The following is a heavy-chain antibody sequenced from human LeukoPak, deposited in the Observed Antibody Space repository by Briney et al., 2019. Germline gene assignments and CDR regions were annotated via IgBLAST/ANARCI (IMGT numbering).Heavy chain of an antibody. J-gene: IGHJ6*03. V-gene: IGHV4-34*01. D-gene: IGHD2-15*01. CDR2: INHSGST. CDR3: ARGGGCSGGSCRPRYYYYYMDV. CDR1: GGSFSGYY. Sequence: KPSETLSLTCAVYGGSFSGYYWSWTRQPPGKGLEWIGEINHSGSTNYNPSLKSRVTISVDTSKNQFSLKLSSVTAADTAVYYCARGGGCSGGSCRPRYYYYYMDVWGKGTTVTVSS.